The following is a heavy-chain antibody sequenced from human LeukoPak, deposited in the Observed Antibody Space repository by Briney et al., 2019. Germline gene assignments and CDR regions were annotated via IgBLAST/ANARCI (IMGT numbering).Heavy chain of an antibody. CDR2: IYSGGST. D-gene: IGHD3-3*01. V-gene: IGHV3-66*02. CDR1: GFTVSSNY. J-gene: IGHJ4*02. CDR3: ARDSNYDFWSGYDY. Sequence: GESLRLSCAASGFTVSSNYMSWVRQAPGKGLEWVSVIYSGGSTYYADSVKGRFTISRDNSKNTLYLQMNSPRAEDTAVYYCARDSNYDFWSGYDYWGQGTLVTVSS.